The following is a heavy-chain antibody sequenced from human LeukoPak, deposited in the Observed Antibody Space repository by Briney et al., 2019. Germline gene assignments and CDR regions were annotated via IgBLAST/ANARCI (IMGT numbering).Heavy chain of an antibody. CDR3: ARGLGYFDY. CDR1: GGSISSYY. CDR2: NYYSGST. D-gene: IGHD3-22*01. Sequence: SETLSLTCTVSGGSISSYYWSWIRQPPGKGLEWIGYNYYSGSTNYNPSLKSRVTISVDTSKNQFSLKLSSVTAADTAVYYCARGLGYFDYWGQGTLVTVSS. V-gene: IGHV4-59*01. J-gene: IGHJ4*02.